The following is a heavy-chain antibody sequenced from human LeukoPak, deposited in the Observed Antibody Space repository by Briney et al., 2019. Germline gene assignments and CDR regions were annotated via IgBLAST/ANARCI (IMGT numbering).Heavy chain of an antibody. Sequence: GGSLRLSCAASGFTFSSYGMHWVRQAPGKGLEWVAVISYDGSNKYYADSVKGRFTISRDNSKNTLYLQMNSLRAEDTAVYYCATDIVVVVAADQFDYWGQGTLVTVSS. J-gene: IGHJ4*02. CDR1: GFTFSSYG. CDR3: ATDIVVVVAADQFDY. D-gene: IGHD2-15*01. V-gene: IGHV3-30*03. CDR2: ISYDGSNK.